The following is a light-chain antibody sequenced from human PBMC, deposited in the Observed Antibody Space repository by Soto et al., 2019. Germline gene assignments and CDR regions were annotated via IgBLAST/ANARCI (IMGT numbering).Light chain of an antibody. Sequence: IVLPHSPLSLPVTPGEPASISCRSSQILLYSNGYNYLDWYLQRPGQSPQLLIYLGSNRAPGVPDRFSGSGSGTDFTLKISRVEAEDVGVYYCMQGLQDLTFGQGTRLENK. CDR3: MQGLQDLT. J-gene: IGKJ5*01. CDR2: LGS. CDR1: QILLYSNGYNY. V-gene: IGKV2-28*01.